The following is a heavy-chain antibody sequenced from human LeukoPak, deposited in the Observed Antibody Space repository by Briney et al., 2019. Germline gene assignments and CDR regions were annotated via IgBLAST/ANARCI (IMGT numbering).Heavy chain of an antibody. D-gene: IGHD3-10*01. CDR2: INTDTGDP. V-gene: IGHV7-4-1*02. J-gene: IGHJ5*02. CDR1: GYTFTSYG. Sequence: GASVKVSCKASGYTFTSYGISWVRQAPGLGLEWMGWINTDTGDPTYAQGFTGRFVFSLDISVNTAYLQINNLKPEDTAVYYCARERFGEFHNWFDPWGQGTLVAVS. CDR3: ARERFGEFHNWFDP.